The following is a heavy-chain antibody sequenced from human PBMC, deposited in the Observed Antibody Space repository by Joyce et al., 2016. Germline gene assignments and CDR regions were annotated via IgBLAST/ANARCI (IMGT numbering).Heavy chain of an antibody. V-gene: IGHV1-69*01. CDR3: ETYYYDSSGYYLTY. CDR2: IIPISGTP. D-gene: IGHD3-22*01. J-gene: IGHJ4*02. Sequence: QVQLVQSGAEVKKPGSSVKVSCKASGGTSNNYIINWVRQAPGQGLEWMGGIIPISGTPNSAQKFQGRLTIAADESTSTAYMELNSLKSEDTAVYYCETYYYDSSGYYLTYWGQGTLVTVSS. CDR1: GGTSNNYI.